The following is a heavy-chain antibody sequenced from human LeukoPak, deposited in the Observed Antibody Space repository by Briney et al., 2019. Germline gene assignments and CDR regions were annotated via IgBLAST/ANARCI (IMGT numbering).Heavy chain of an antibody. CDR1: GLTFSGSA. V-gene: IGHV4-59*05. CDR2: IYYSGST. D-gene: IGHD6-19*01. J-gene: IGHJ4*02. CDR3: ARIAVAGDIDY. Sequence: GSLRLSCAASGLTFSGSAMSWVRQAPGKGLEWIGSIYYSGSTYYNPSLKSRVTISVDTSKNQFSLKLSSVTAADTAVYYCARIAVAGDIDYWGQGTLVTVSS.